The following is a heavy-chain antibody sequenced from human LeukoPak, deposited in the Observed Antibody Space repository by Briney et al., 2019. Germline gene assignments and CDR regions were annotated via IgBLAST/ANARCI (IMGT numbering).Heavy chain of an antibody. Sequence: NPSETLSLTCAVSGYSISSGCYWGWIRQPPGKGLERIRSIYHSGSTYYNPSLKSRVTISVDTSKNQFSLKLSSVTAADTAVYYCARVRPYYYDSSGYYPHDAFDIWGQGTMVTVSS. V-gene: IGHV4-38-2*01. CDR2: IYHSGST. D-gene: IGHD3-22*01. CDR3: ARVRPYYYDSSGYYPHDAFDI. J-gene: IGHJ3*02. CDR1: GYSISSGCY.